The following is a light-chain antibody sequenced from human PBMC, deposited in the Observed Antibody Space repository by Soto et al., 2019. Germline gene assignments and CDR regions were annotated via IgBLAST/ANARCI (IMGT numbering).Light chain of an antibody. Sequence: QSALTQPRSVSGSPGQSVTVSCTGTSSDVGGYNHVSWYQHHPGKAPKFMIYDVNKRPSGVPDRFSGSKSGYTASLTISGLQAEDEPDYYCCSYAGSYTYVFGTGTKVTLL. CDR2: DVN. V-gene: IGLV2-11*01. CDR1: SSDVGGYNH. J-gene: IGLJ1*01. CDR3: CSYAGSYTYV.